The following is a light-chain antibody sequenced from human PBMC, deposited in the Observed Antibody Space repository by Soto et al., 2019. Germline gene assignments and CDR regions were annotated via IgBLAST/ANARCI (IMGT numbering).Light chain of an antibody. CDR2: EVA. CDR3: SSYAGTYTFGV. J-gene: IGLJ1*01. V-gene: IGLV2-11*01. CDR1: SSDVGGYNY. Sequence: SALTQPRSVSGSPGQSVTISCTGTSSDVGGYNYVSWYQQYPGKAPKLMIYEVAKRSSGVPDRFSGFKSGNTASLTISGLQAEDEADYYCSSYAGTYTFGVFGTGTKLTVL.